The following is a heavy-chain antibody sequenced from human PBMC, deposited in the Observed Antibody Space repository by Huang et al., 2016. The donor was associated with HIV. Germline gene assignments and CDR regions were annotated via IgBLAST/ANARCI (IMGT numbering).Heavy chain of an antibody. CDR2: INTHTGNP. D-gene: IGHD6-13*01. CDR3: ARGFSSWPNSDY. Sequence: QVQLVQSGSELKKPGASVKVSCKASGYTFPMNWVRQAPGPGLEWMGWINTHTGNPTYAQGFTGRFVFSLDTSVSTAYLQISSLKAEDTAMYYCARGFSSWPNSDYWGQGTLVTVSS. J-gene: IGHJ4*02. V-gene: IGHV7-4-1*02. CDR1: GYTFP.